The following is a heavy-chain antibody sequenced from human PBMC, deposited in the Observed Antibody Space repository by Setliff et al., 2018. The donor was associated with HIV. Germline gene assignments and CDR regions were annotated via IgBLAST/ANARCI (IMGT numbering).Heavy chain of an antibody. D-gene: IGHD3-3*01. CDR2: INSDGSST. V-gene: IGHV3-74*01. CDR1: GFTLSSYW. Sequence: PGGSLRLSCAASGFTLSSYWMHWVRQAPGKGLVWVSRINSDGSSTDYADSVKGRFTISRDNARNTLYLQMNSLRAEDTAVYYCGRTGDTIFGVVYYGIDVWGQGTTGTVS. J-gene: IGHJ6*02. CDR3: GRTGDTIFGVVYYGIDV.